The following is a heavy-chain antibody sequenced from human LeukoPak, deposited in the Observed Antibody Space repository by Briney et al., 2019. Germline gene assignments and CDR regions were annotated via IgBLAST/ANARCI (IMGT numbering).Heavy chain of an antibody. V-gene: IGHV3-7*03. CDR2: INTDGSDK. CDR1: GFTFSNYW. D-gene: IGHD3-10*01. Sequence: GGSLRLSCAASGFTFSNYWMSWVRQAPGKGPEWVGDINTDGSDKYYVGSVRGGFTISTVNANNSLYLQMHSLIAEATAVYYCSRDSLIQYGSGSYCGFDYWGQGTLVTVSS. J-gene: IGHJ4*02. CDR3: SRDSLIQYGSGSYCGFDY.